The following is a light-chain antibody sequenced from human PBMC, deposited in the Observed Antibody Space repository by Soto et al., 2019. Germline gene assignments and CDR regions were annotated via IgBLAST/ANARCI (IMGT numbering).Light chain of an antibody. CDR2: DNN. V-gene: IGLV1-51*01. Sequence: QSVLTQPPSVSAAPGQKVTISCSGSSSNMGNNYVSWYQQLPGTAPKLLIYDNNNRPSGIPDRFSGSKSGTSATLGITGLQTGDEADYFCGTWDSRLSVEVFGTGTKVTVL. J-gene: IGLJ1*01. CDR1: SSNMGNNY. CDR3: GTWDSRLSVEV.